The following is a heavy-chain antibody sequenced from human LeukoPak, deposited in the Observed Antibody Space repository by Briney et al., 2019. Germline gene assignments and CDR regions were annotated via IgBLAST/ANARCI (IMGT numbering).Heavy chain of an antibody. CDR3: AKGIQLWFREGYYFDY. J-gene: IGHJ4*02. CDR2: ISGSGGST. CDR1: GFTFSSYA. V-gene: IGHV3-23*01. D-gene: IGHD5-18*01. Sequence: GGSLRLSCAASGFTFSSYAMSWVRQAPGKGLEWVSAISGSGGSTYYADSVKGRFTISRDNSKNTLYLQMNSLRAEDTAVYYCAKGIQLWFREGYYFDYWGQGTLVTVSS.